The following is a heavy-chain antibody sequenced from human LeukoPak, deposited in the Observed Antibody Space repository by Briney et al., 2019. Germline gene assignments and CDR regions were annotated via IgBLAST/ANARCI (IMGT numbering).Heavy chain of an antibody. CDR1: GGTFSSYA. V-gene: IGHV1-69*13. CDR2: IIPIFGTA. Sequence: ASVKVSCKASGGTFSSYAISWVRQAPGQGLEWMGGIIPIFGTANYAQKFQGRVTITADESTSTAYMELSSLRSEGTAVYYCAREDQQLGDYWGQGTLVTVSS. J-gene: IGHJ4*02. D-gene: IGHD6-13*01. CDR3: AREDQQLGDY.